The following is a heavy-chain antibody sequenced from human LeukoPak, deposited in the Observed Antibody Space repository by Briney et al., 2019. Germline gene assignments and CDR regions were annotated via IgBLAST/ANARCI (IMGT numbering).Heavy chain of an antibody. CDR2: ITSSGDGT. CDR1: GFTFSIYA. CDR3: AKAQWLVLFPFDY. V-gene: IGHV3-23*01. D-gene: IGHD6-19*01. Sequence: GGSLRLSCAASGFTFSIYAMSWVRQAPGKGLQWVSSITSSGDGTYYADSVKGRFTISRDNSENMLYLQMNSLRVEDTAVYYCAKAQWLVLFPFDYWGQGTLVTVSS. J-gene: IGHJ4*02.